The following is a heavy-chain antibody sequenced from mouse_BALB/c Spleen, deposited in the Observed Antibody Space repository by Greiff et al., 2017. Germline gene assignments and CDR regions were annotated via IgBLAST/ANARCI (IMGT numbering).Heavy chain of an antibody. CDR3: ARGEDYGKGGY. Sequence: GLEWIGRIAPGSGSTYYNEMFKGKATLTADKSSSTAYMQLSSLTSEDSAVYFCARGEDYGKGGYWGQGTTLSVSS. V-gene: IGHV1-77*01. CDR2: IAPGSGST. J-gene: IGHJ2*01. D-gene: IGHD2-1*01.